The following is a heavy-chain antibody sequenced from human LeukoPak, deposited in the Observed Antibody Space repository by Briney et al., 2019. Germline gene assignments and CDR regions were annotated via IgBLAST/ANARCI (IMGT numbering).Heavy chain of an antibody. CDR2: IKEDGSEK. J-gene: IGHJ6*02. CDR3: TRGHYGMDV. CDR1: RFTFNSYD. Sequence: GGSLRLSCAASRFTFNSYDMSWVRQAPGKGLVWVASIKEDGSEKYYVDSVKGRFTISRDNAEKTLYLQVNSLRVEDTAVYYCTRGHYGMDVWGQGTTVIVSS. V-gene: IGHV3-7*01.